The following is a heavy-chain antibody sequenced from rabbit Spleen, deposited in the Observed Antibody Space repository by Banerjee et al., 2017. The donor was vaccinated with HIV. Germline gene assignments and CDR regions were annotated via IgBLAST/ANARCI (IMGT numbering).Heavy chain of an antibody. CDR2: IAGSSGGFT. CDR1: GFSFSSSDY. D-gene: IGHD1-1*01. Sequence: QSLEESGGDLVKPGASLTLTCTASGFSFSSSDYMCWVRQAPGKGLEWIACIAGSSGGFTYSATWAKGRFTCSKTSSTTVTLQMTSLTVADTATYFCARDLVAVIGWNFNLWGQGTLVTVS. CDR3: ARDLVAVIGWNFNL. V-gene: IGHV1S40*01. J-gene: IGHJ4*01.